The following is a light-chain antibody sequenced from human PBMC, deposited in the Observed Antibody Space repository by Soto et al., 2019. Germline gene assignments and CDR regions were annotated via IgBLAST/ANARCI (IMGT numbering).Light chain of an antibody. CDR3: QQYNNWPPWT. CDR2: GAS. V-gene: IGKV3-15*01. J-gene: IGKJ1*01. CDR1: QSVSSN. Sequence: EIVMTQSPATLSVSPGERATLSCRASQSVSSNLAWYQQKPGQAPRLLIYGASTRATGIPARFSGSGSGTVFTRTISSLQSEDFAVYYCQQYNNWPPWTFGQGTKVEIK.